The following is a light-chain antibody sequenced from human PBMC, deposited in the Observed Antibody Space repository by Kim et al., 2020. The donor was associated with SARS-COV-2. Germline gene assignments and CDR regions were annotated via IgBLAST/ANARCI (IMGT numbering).Light chain of an antibody. CDR1: SSNIGSNA. J-gene: IGLJ2*01. CDR2: RDD. CDR3: AAWDDSLSGPV. V-gene: IGLV1-47*01. Sequence: GQRVTNSCSGSSSNIGSNALSWYKQLAGTAPKLLIYRDDERSSGVPNRFSGAKSGTSAALAISGLRSEDESDYSCAAWDDSLSGPVFGGGTQLTVL.